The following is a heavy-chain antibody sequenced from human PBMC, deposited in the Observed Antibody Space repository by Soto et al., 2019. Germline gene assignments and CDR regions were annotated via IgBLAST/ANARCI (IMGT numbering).Heavy chain of an antibody. CDR1: GYTFTSYA. CDR2: INAGNGNT. CDR3: ARDYGVFAFDI. J-gene: IGHJ3*02. V-gene: IGHV1-3*01. D-gene: IGHD4-17*01. Sequence: ASVKFSCKASGYTFTSYAMHWVRQAPGQRLEWMGWINAGNGNTKYSQKFQGRVTITRDTSASTAYMELSSLRSKDTAVYYCARDYGVFAFDIWGQGTMVTVSS.